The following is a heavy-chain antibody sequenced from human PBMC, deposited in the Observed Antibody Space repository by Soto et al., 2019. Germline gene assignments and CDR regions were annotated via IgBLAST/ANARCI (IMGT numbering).Heavy chain of an antibody. CDR2: INSDGSST. Sequence: AQLVESGGGVVQPGRSLRLSCTASGFIFGSYGMHWVRQAPGRGLEWVSRINSDGSSTSYADSVKGRFTISRDNAKNTLYLQMNSLRAEDTAVYYCAREGERYYYGSGSYYFDYWGQGTLVTVSS. D-gene: IGHD3-10*01. CDR1: GFIFGSYG. CDR3: AREGERYYYGSGSYYFDY. V-gene: IGHV3-74*01. J-gene: IGHJ4*02.